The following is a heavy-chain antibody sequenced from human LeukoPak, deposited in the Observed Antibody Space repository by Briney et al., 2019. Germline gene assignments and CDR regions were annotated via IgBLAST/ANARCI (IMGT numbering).Heavy chain of an antibody. V-gene: IGHV4-34*01. Sequence: PSETLSLTCTVSGGSISSYYWSWIRQPPGKGLEWIGEINHSGSTNYNPSLKSRVTISVDTSKNQFSLKLSSVTAADTAVYYCARRGVFGLKYYFDYWGQGTLVTVSS. CDR1: GGSISSYY. CDR2: INHSGST. J-gene: IGHJ4*02. D-gene: IGHD3-10*01. CDR3: ARRGVFGLKYYFDY.